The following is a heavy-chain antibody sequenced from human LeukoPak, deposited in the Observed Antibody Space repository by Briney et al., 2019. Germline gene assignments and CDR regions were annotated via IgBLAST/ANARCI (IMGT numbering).Heavy chain of an antibody. D-gene: IGHD6-13*01. Sequence: PSETLSLTCTVSGDSISGSSSYWGWIRQPPEKGLEWIGTISYSGSTYYNPSLKSRLTISVDTSKNQFSLKLGSVTAADSAVYYCANTAYGYSIFDPWGQGTLVTVSS. CDR3: ANTAYGYSIFDP. V-gene: IGHV4-39*01. CDR1: GDSISGSSSY. J-gene: IGHJ5*02. CDR2: ISYSGST.